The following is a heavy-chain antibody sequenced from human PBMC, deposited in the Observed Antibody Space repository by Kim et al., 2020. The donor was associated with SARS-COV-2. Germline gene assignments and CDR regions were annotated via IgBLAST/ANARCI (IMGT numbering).Heavy chain of an antibody. CDR1: GFIFDTYA. CDR2: ITGSGGSQ. CDR3: AKGGSHGTLYYFDF. Sequence: GGSLRLSCAASGFIFDTYALTWVRRAPGKGLEWVSTITGSGGSQYYADSVKGRFTISRDNSKNTIYLQMNSLRADDTAVYFCAKGGSHGTLYYFDFWGQG. D-gene: IGHD2-15*01. V-gene: IGHV3-23*01. J-gene: IGHJ4*02.